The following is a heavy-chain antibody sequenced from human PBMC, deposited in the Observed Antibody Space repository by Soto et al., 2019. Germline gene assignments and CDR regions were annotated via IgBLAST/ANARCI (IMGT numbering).Heavy chain of an antibody. CDR3: ARADHDSTTRGLRY. V-gene: IGHV1-46*01. J-gene: IGHJ4*02. CDR1: GYTFISYY. Sequence: ASVKVSCKASGYTFISYYMHWVRQAPGQGLEWMGIINPSANSTNYEQKFQGRVTMTRDTSTSTVYMELSSRRSDDTAVYFCARADHDSTTRGLRYWGQGTQVTVSS. D-gene: IGHD2-2*01. CDR2: INPSANST.